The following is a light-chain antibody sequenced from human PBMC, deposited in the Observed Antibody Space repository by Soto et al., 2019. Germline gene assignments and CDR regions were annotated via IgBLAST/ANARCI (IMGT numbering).Light chain of an antibody. V-gene: IGKV1-17*01. Sequence: DIQLTQSPSSLSASVGDRVTITCRASQTISSWLAWYQQKPGKAPKRLIYAASNLQSGVPSRFSGSGSGTDFTLTISSLQPEDFATYFCLQHNNYSPTFGQGTKVDIK. CDR1: QTISSW. CDR2: AAS. J-gene: IGKJ1*01. CDR3: LQHNNYSPT.